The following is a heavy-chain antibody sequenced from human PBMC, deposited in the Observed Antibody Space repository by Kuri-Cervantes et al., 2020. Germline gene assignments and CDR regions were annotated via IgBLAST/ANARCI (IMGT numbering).Heavy chain of an antibody. CDR3: ARDSTYYDFWSGYFGSPDFTNWFDP. CDR2: IYYSGST. D-gene: IGHD3-3*01. Sequence: SETLSLTCTVSGGSISSGGYYWSWIRQHPGKGLEWIGYIYYSGSTYYNPSLKSRVTISVDTSENQFSLKLSSVTAADTAVYYCARDSTYYDFWSGYFGSPDFTNWFDPWGQGTLVTVSS. V-gene: IGHV4-31*03. J-gene: IGHJ5*02. CDR1: GGSISSGGYY.